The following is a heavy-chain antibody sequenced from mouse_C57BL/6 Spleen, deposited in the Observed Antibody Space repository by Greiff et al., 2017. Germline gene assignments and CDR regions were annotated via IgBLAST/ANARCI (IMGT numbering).Heavy chain of an antibody. Sequence: VQRVESGAELMKPGASVKLSCKATGYTFTGYWIEWVKQRPGHGLEWIGEILPGSGSTNYNEKFKGKATFTADTSSNTAYMQLSSLTTEDSAIYYCARKITTVVAPYYFDYWGQGTTLTVSS. J-gene: IGHJ2*01. D-gene: IGHD1-1*01. V-gene: IGHV1-9*01. CDR2: ILPGSGST. CDR3: ARKITTVVAPYYFDY. CDR1: GYTFTGYW.